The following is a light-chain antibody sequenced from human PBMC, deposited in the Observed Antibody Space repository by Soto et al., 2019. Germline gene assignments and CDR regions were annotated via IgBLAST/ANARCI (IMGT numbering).Light chain of an antibody. J-gene: IGKJ1*01. V-gene: IGKV1-5*03. CDR3: QEDETFFLWT. CDR2: KAS. Sequence: DIQMTQSPSTLSASVGDRVTITCRASQTINSWLAWYQQKPGNSPNLLIYKASTLNSGVPSRFSGSGSGTEFTLTISSLQPDDFATYGCQEDETFFLWTCRQGTKVEVK. CDR1: QTINSW.